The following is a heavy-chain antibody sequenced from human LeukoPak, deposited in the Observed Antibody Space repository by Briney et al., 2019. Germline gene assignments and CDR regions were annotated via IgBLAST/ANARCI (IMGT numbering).Heavy chain of an antibody. CDR2: IKEDGSET. V-gene: IGHV3-7*01. Sequence: PGESLRLSCAASGFTFKKYWMNWVRQVPGKGLECLANIKEDGSETYYADSVKGRFTISRDNAKNSLYLQMNSLRVEDTAIYYCARDFFPIVDSSWYEIGYWGQGTLVTVSS. D-gene: IGHD6-13*01. CDR1: GFTFKKYW. J-gene: IGHJ4*02. CDR3: ARDFFPIVDSSWYEIGY.